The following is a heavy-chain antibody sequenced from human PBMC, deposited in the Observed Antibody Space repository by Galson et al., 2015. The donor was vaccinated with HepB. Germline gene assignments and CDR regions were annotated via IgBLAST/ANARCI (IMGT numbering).Heavy chain of an antibody. CDR1: GFTFSDYY. J-gene: IGHJ4*02. Sequence: SLRLSCAASGFTFSDYYMSWIRQAPGKGLEWVSYISSSSSYTNYADSVKGRLTISRDNAKNSLYLQMNSLRAEDTAVYYCARSCSSTSCYSYWGQGTLVTVSS. D-gene: IGHD2-2*02. V-gene: IGHV3-11*06. CDR2: ISSSSSYT. CDR3: ARSCSSTSCYSY.